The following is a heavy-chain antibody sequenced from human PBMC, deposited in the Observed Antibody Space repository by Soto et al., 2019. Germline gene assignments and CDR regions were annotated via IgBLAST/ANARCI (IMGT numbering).Heavy chain of an antibody. J-gene: IGHJ6*02. Sequence: SETLSLTCAVYGGSFSGYYWSWIRQPPGKGLEWIGEINHSGSTNYNPSLKSRVTISVDTSKNQFSLKLSSVTAADTAVYYCARVRYYYYGMDVWGQGTTVTVSS. CDR2: INHSGST. CDR3: ARVRYYYYGMDV. V-gene: IGHV4-34*01. CDR1: GGSFSGYY.